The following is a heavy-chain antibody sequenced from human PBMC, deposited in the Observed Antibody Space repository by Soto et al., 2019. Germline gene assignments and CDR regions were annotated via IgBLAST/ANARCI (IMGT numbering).Heavy chain of an antibody. D-gene: IGHD5-18*01. J-gene: IGHJ6*02. CDR2: IIPIFGTA. CDR3: ARGGSYVYWAVKYYYGMDV. CDR1: GGTFSSYA. Sequence: SVKGSCKASGGTFSSYAISWVRQAPGQGLEWMGGIIPIFGTANYAQKFQGRVTITADKSTSTAYMELSSLRSEDTAVYYCARGGSYVYWAVKYYYGMDVWGQGTTVTVSS. V-gene: IGHV1-69*06.